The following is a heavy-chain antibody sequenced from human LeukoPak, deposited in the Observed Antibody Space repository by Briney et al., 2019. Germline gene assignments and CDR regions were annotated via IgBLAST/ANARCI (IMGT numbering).Heavy chain of an antibody. J-gene: IGHJ4*02. Sequence: GGSLRLSCAASGFTFSSYAMSWVRQAPGKELEWVSAISGSGGSTYYADSVKGRFTISRDNSKNTLYLQMYSLRAEDTAVYYCAKVVGFGELFSFDYWGQGTLVTVSS. CDR3: AKVVGFGELFSFDY. CDR2: ISGSGGST. CDR1: GFTFSSYA. V-gene: IGHV3-23*01. D-gene: IGHD3-10*01.